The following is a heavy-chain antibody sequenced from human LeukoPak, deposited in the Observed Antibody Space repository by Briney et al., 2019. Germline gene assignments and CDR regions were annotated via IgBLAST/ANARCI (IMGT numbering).Heavy chain of an antibody. V-gene: IGHV1-18*01. J-gene: IGHJ4*02. CDR3: ARDCTNGVCRKSLDY. CDR1: GYTFTSYG. CDR2: ISAYNGNT. Sequence: ASVKVSCKASGYTFTSYGISWVRQAPGQGLEWMGWISAYNGNTNYSQKIQGRVTMTTDTSTSTAYMELRSLRSDDTAVYYCARDCTNGVCRKSLDYWGQGTLVTVSS. D-gene: IGHD2-8*01.